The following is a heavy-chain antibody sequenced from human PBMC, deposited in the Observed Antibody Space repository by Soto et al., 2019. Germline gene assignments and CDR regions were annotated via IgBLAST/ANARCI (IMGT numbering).Heavy chain of an antibody. CDR1: GGSISSGGYY. V-gene: IGHV4-31*03. CDR2: IYYSGST. J-gene: IGHJ3*02. Sequence: SETLSLTCTVSGGSISSGGYYWSWIRQHPGKGLEWIGYIYYSGSTYYNPSLKSRVTISVDTSKNQFSLKLSSVTAADMAVYYCARADSSGLINAFDIWGQGTMVTVSS. D-gene: IGHD3-22*01. CDR3: ARADSSGLINAFDI.